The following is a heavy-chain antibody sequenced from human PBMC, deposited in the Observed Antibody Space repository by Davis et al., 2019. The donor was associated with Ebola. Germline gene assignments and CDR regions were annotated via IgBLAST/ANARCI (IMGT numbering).Heavy chain of an antibody. CDR3: AGVGAANSWNWYFDL. D-gene: IGHD6-13*01. CDR2: MSGSGASI. Sequence: GESLKISCEASGITFSDYFMSWIRQAPGKELEWIAYMSGSGASIYYADSVEGRFTISRDNARNSLDLQMNSLRVEDTAVDYCAGVGAANSWNWYFDLWGRGTLVTVSS. CDR1: GITFSDYF. J-gene: IGHJ2*01. V-gene: IGHV3-11*04.